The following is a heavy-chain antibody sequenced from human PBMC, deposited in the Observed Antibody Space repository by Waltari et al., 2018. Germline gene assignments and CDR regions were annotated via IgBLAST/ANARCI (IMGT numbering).Heavy chain of an antibody. CDR1: GFTFSDYY. Sequence: VQLVESGGALAKPGGSLRLSWAASGFTFSDYYMDWVRQDRGKGLEWVSRISHVGGSTWYANSVKGRFIVSRENAKNTLYLQMDSLRPEDTAVYYCARLEDYWGQGVLVTVSS. CDR3: ARLEDY. D-gene: IGHD3-3*01. CDR2: ISHVGGST. V-gene: IGHV3-11*01. J-gene: IGHJ4*02.